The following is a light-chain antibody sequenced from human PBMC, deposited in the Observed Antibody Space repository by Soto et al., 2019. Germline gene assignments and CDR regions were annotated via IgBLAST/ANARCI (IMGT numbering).Light chain of an antibody. CDR3: ETWDSNTRV. V-gene: IGLV4-60*02. CDR2: LEGSGSY. Sequence: QSVLNQSSSASASLGSSVKLTCTLSSGHSSYIIAWHQQQTGKAPRYLMKLEGSGSYNKGSGVPDRFSGSSSGADRYLTISNLQFEDEANYYCETWDSNTRVFGGGTKLTVL. CDR1: SGHSSYI. J-gene: IGLJ2*01.